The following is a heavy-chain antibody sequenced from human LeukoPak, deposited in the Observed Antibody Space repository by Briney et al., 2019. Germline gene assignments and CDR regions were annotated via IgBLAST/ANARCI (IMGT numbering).Heavy chain of an antibody. CDR3: ARVPSPTPWIQLWLS. V-gene: IGHV4-4*07. CDR1: GGSISSYY. J-gene: IGHJ4*02. D-gene: IGHD5-18*01. Sequence: SETLSLTCTVSGGSISSYYWSWIRQPAGKGLEWIGRIYTSGSTNYNPSLKSRVSISVDTSKNQFSLELSSVTAADTAVYYCARVPSPTPWIQLWLSWGQGILVTVSS. CDR2: IYTSGST.